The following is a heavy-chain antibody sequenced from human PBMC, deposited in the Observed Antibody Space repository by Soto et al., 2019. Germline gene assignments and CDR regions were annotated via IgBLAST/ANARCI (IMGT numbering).Heavy chain of an antibody. CDR3: ARALPRILASREGDY. V-gene: IGHV1-46*01. CDR1: GYTFTNVY. Sequence: QVQLVQSGAEVKKPGASVKVSCKASGYTFTNVYMHWVRQAPGQGPEWVGIINPNGGSTSYAQNFQGRISMTSDTSTNTVYMELSSLRSDDTAVHYCARALPRILASREGDYGGHGTLVTVSS. CDR2: INPNGGST. D-gene: IGHD1-20*01. J-gene: IGHJ4*01.